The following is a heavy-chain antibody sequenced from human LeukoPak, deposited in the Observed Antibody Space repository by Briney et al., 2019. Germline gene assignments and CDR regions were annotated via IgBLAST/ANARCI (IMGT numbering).Heavy chain of an antibody. V-gene: IGHV4-59*08. Sequence: SETLSLTCTVSGGSISSYYWSWIRQPPGKGLEWIGYIYYSGSTNYNPSLKSRVTISVDTSKNQFSLKLSSVTAADTAVYYCASTPGLRFLEWLPNYDYWGQGTLVTVSS. CDR3: ASTPGLRFLEWLPNYDY. D-gene: IGHD3-3*01. CDR1: GGSISSYY. CDR2: IYYSGST. J-gene: IGHJ4*02.